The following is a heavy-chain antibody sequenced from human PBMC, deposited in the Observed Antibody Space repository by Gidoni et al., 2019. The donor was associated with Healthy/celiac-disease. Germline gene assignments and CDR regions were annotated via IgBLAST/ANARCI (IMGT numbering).Heavy chain of an antibody. CDR3: ARVYRAYYYDSSGYG. J-gene: IGHJ4*02. V-gene: IGHV3-30*04. Sequence: QVQLVESGGGVVQPGRSLRLSCAASGFTFSSYAMHWVRQAPGKGLEWVAVISYEGSNKYYADSVKGRFTISRDNSKNTLYLQMNSLRAEDTAVYYCARVYRAYYYDSSGYGWGQGTLVTVSS. CDR1: GFTFSSYA. CDR2: ISYEGSNK. D-gene: IGHD3-22*01.